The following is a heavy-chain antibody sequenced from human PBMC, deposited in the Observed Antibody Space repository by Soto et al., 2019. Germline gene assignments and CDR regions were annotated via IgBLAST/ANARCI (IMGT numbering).Heavy chain of an antibody. V-gene: IGHV5-51*01. Sequence: EVQLVQSGGELKKPGESLRISCKASGYSFTSYWIGWVRQTSAKGREWVGMFFPGDSDSSYSPSFEGQVTISVDKSNTSVYLQRSSLQASDTAMYYCVRGGRSWGDGLDLWGQGTAVTVSS. D-gene: IGHD3-10*01. CDR1: GYSFTSYW. J-gene: IGHJ6*02. CDR2: FFPGDSDS. CDR3: VRGGRSWGDGLDL.